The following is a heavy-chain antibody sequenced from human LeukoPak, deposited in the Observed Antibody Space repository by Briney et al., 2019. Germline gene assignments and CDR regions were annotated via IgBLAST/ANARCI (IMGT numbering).Heavy chain of an antibody. CDR1: GYTLTSYG. V-gene: IGHV1-18*01. CDR3: AREDIVVVPAAYYYYYYYMDV. J-gene: IGHJ6*03. Sequence: SVKVSCKASGYTLTSYGISWVRQAPGQGLEWMGWISAYNGNTNYAQKFQGRVTITADESTSTAYMELSSLRSDDTAVYYCAREDIVVVPAAYYYYYYYMDVWGKGTTVTISS. D-gene: IGHD2-2*01. CDR2: ISAYNGNT.